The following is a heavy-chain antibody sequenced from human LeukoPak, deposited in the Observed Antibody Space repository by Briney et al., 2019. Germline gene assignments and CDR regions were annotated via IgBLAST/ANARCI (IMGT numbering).Heavy chain of an antibody. CDR2: IFYSGST. J-gene: IGHJ4*02. D-gene: IGHD6-13*01. V-gene: IGHV4-59*01. CDR1: GGSISGYY. Sequence: RPSETLSLTCTVSGGSISGYYWSWIRQPPGKGLEWIGYIFYSGSTNYNPSLKSRVIISVDTSKNQFSLKLSSVTAADTAVYYCARHVDRAAAATYWGQGTLVTVSS. CDR3: ARHVDRAAAATY.